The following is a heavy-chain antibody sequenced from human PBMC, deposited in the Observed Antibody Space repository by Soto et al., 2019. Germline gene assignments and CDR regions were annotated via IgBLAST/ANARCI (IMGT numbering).Heavy chain of an antibody. CDR1: GFSFSVFA. V-gene: IGHV3-23*01. J-gene: IGHJ3*01. CDR3: AKDWSGGASDV. Sequence: ELDLLESGGGLAQPGGSRRLSCAASGFSFSVFAMTWVRQAPGKGLEWVSRISGSGGSTYYADSVKGRFTISRDNSKNMLYLQMNSLRGEDTAVYYCAKDWSGGASDVWGQGTMVIVSS. D-gene: IGHD3-16*01. CDR2: ISGSGGST.